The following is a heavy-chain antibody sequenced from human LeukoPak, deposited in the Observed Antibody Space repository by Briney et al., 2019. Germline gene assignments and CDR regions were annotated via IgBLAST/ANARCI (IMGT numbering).Heavy chain of an antibody. V-gene: IGHV3-30-3*01. CDR1: GFTFSSYA. D-gene: IGHD3-3*01. CDR3: ERDGLRFLDY. CDR2: ILYDGSNK. Sequence: GGSLRLSCAASGFTFSSYAMSWVRQAPGKGLEWVAVILYDGSNKYYADSVEGRFTISRDNSKNTLYLQMNSLRAEDTAVYYCERDGLRFLDYWGQGTLVTVSS. J-gene: IGHJ4*02.